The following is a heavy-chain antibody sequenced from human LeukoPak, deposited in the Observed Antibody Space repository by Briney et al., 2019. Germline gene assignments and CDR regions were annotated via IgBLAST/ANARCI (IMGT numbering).Heavy chain of an antibody. V-gene: IGHV3-66*02. J-gene: IGHJ3*02. CDR3: ARDHSGSYQRAFGI. CDR2: IYGGGST. Sequence: GGSLRLSCAVSAFTVSSNYVSWVRQAPGKGLEWVSVIYGGGSTNYADSVKGRFTISRDNSKNTLYLQMNSLRAVDTAVYYCARDHSGSYQRAFGIWGQGTMVTVSS. D-gene: IGHD1-26*01. CDR1: AFTVSSNY.